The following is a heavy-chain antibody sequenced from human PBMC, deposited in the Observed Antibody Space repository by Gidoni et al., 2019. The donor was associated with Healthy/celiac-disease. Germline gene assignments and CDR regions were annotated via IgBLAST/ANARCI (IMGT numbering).Heavy chain of an antibody. V-gene: IGHV1-69*04. Sequence: QVQLVQSGAAVKKPGSSVKVSCKASGGTFSSYAISWVRRAPGQGLEWMGRIIPILGIANYAQKFQGRVTITADKSTSTAYMELSSLRSEDTAVYYCARDILYYDFWSGVLADFDYWGQGTLVTVSS. D-gene: IGHD3-3*01. CDR2: IIPILGIA. CDR1: GGTFSSYA. J-gene: IGHJ4*02. CDR3: ARDILYYDFWSGVLADFDY.